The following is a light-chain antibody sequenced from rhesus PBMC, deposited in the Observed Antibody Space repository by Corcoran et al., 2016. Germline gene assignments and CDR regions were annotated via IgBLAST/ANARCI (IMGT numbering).Light chain of an antibody. CDR2: KAS. CDR3: QHNYVTPYS. CDR1: ENVNKY. J-gene: IGKJ2*01. V-gene: IGKV1-74*01. Sequence: DIQMTQSPSSLSASVGDRVTITCRASENVNKYLNWYQQKPGKAPKLLIYKASTLQSGVPSRFSGSGSGTDYTFTISSLKSEDVATYYCQHNYVTPYSFGQGTKVEIK.